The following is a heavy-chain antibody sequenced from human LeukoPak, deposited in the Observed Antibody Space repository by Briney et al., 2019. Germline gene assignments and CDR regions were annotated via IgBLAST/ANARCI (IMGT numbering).Heavy chain of an antibody. CDR3: AKGIDSSGWDYFDY. CDR2: VSYTSSST. Sequence: GGSLRLSCAASGFTFTDYYMSWIRQAPGKGLEWVSYVSYTSSSTTYADSVKGRFTISRDNSRNTLYLQMNSLRAEDTAVYYCAKGIDSSGWDYFDYWGQGTLVTVSS. CDR1: GFTFTDYY. J-gene: IGHJ4*02. V-gene: IGHV3-11*06. D-gene: IGHD6-19*01.